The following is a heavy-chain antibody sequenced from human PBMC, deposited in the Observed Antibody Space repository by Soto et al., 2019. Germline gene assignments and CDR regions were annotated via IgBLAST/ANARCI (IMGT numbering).Heavy chain of an antibody. CDR2: IVVGSGKR. V-gene: IGHV1-58*01. Sequence: SVKVSCKACGLTFTSCAVQWVRQARGQGGEWIGWIVVGSGKRNYAQKCQERVTITRDMATSKAYMELSSLRSEDAAVNFWVAARSLEMATIWFRPPEIDTFYIWGQGTMVT. D-gene: IGHD5-12*01. CDR1: GLTFTSCA. CDR3: VAARSLEMATIWFRPPEIDTFYI. J-gene: IGHJ3*02.